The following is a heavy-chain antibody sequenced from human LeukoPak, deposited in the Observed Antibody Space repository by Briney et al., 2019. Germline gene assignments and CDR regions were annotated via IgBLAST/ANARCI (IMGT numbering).Heavy chain of an antibody. V-gene: IGHV4-4*07. J-gene: IGHJ5*02. CDR1: GGFITGYY. D-gene: IGHD3-22*01. Sequence: PSETLSLTCTVSGGFITGYYWSWIRQPAGKGLEWIGRIYSSGTTIYNASLKSRVTMSVDTSKNQFSLKLSSVTAADTAVYYCARVLYFGSSGLHGYCFDPWGQGTLVSVSS. CDR2: IYSSGTT. CDR3: ARVLYFGSSGLHGYCFDP.